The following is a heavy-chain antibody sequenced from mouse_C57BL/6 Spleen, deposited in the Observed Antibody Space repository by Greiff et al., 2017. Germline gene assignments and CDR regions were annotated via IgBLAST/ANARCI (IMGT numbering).Heavy chain of an antibody. Sequence: EVKLVESGPGLVKPSQSLSLTCSVTGYSITSGYYWNWIRQFPGNKLEWMGYISYDGSNNYNPSLKNRISITRDTSKNQFFLKLNSVTTEDTATYYCAREEGDYAPFAYWGQGTLVTVSA. CDR2: ISYDGSN. CDR3: AREEGDYAPFAY. D-gene: IGHD2-4*01. J-gene: IGHJ3*01. V-gene: IGHV3-6*01. CDR1: GYSITSGYY.